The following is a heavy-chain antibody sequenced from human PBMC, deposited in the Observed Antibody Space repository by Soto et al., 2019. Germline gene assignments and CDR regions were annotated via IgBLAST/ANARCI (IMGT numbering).Heavy chain of an antibody. Sequence: EVQLVESGGGLVQPGRSLRLSCAASGFTFDDYAMHWVRQAPGKGLEWVSGISWNSGSIGYADSVKGRFTISRDNAKNSMYLQMHSLRAEDTALYYCAGYYYDSSGYYMGIDAFDVWGQGTMVTVSS. CDR2: ISWNSGSI. CDR3: AGYYYDSSGYYMGIDAFDV. CDR1: GFTFDDYA. V-gene: IGHV3-9*01. J-gene: IGHJ3*01. D-gene: IGHD3-22*01.